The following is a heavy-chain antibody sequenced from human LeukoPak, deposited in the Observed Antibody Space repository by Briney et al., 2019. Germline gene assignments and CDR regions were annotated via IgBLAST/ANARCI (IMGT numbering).Heavy chain of an antibody. D-gene: IGHD3-10*01. V-gene: IGHV3-23*01. CDR1: GGSISSYY. CDR3: AKARGVYYFDY. J-gene: IGHJ4*02. CDR2: ISDSGGST. Sequence: ETLSLTCTVSGGSISSYYWSWIRQPPGKGLEWVSVISDSGGSTSCADSVKGRFTISRDNSKKTLNLQMNSLRAEDTAVYYCAKARGVYYFDYWGQGTVVTVSS.